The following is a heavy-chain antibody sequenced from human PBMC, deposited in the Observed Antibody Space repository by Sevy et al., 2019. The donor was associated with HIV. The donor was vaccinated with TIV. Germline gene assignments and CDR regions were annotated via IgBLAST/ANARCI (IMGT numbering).Heavy chain of an antibody. V-gene: IGHV1-8*02. CDR3: ARVSGWHLRYGMDV. Sequence: ASVKVSRKASGFNFASYDIYWVRQATGQGLEWMGWMNTNTGNTGFAQKFQGRVTMTRNTSITTAYMELSNLRSEDTAVYYCARVSGWHLRYGMDVWGQGTTVTVSS. CDR2: MNTNTGNT. CDR1: GFNFASYD. J-gene: IGHJ6*02. D-gene: IGHD6-19*01.